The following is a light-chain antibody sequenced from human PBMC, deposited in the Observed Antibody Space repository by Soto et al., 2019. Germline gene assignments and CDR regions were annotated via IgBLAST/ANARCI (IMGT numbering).Light chain of an antibody. Sequence: EIVMTQSPATLSVSPGGRATLSCRASQTVRNKYLDWYQQKPGQAPRVLMYDASSRATGIPERFSGGGSGTDFTLTISRLEPEDFELYYCQQFSSYPLTFGGGTKVDIK. CDR1: QTVRNKY. CDR2: DAS. CDR3: QQFSSYPLT. J-gene: IGKJ4*01. V-gene: IGKV3-20*01.